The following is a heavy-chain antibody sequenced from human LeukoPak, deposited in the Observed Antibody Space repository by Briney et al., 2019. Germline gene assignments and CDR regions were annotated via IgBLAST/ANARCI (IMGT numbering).Heavy chain of an antibody. V-gene: IGHV7-4-1*02. CDR1: GYIFNTYA. Sequence: ASVKVSCKASGYIFNTYAMNWVRQAPGQGLEWMGWINTNTGTPTYAQDFTGRFVFSLDTSVTTAYLQISSLMPGDSAVYYCARYAVSGYDFYYYGMDVWGQGTTVTVSS. J-gene: IGHJ6*02. CDR2: INTNTGTP. D-gene: IGHD5-12*01. CDR3: ARYAVSGYDFYYYGMDV.